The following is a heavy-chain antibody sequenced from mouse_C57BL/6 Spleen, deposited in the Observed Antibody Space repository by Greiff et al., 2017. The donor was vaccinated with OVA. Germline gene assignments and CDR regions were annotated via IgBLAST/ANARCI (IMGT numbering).Heavy chain of an antibody. J-gene: IGHJ4*01. CDR1: GYTFTSYW. Sequence: QVQLQQPGAELVMPGASVKLSCKASGYTFTSYWMHWVKQRPGQGLEWIGEIDPSASYTNYNQKFKGKSTLTVDKSSSTAYMQLSSLTSEDSAVYYGARSGDGYYAMDYWGQGTSVTVSS. D-gene: IGHD2-3*01. V-gene: IGHV1-69*01. CDR3: ARSGDGYYAMDY. CDR2: IDPSASYT.